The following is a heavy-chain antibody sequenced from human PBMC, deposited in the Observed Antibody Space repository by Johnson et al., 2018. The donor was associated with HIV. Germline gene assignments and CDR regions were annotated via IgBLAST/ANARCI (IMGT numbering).Heavy chain of an antibody. V-gene: IGHV3-66*01. Sequence: VQLVESGGGLVQPGGSLRLSCAASGFTVKSNYMSWVRQAPGKGLEWVSVIYSGGRTYYADAVEGRFTISRDNSKNTLYLQMNSLRAEDTAVYYCARGDCSSTSCYHFDIWGQGTMVTVSS. CDR2: IYSGGRT. D-gene: IGHD2-2*01. CDR1: GFTVKSNY. J-gene: IGHJ3*02. CDR3: ARGDCSSTSCYHFDI.